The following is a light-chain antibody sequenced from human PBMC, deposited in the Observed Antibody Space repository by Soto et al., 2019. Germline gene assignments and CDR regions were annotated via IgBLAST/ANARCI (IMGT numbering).Light chain of an antibody. V-gene: IGKV3D-15*01. CDR3: QQYNNWPLT. CDR1: QSINTF. CDR2: DAS. J-gene: IGKJ4*01. Sequence: EIVLTQSPAPLSLSPGERATLSCRASQSINTFLDWYQQRPGQAHRLLIYDASRWATGIPARFSGSGSGTEFTLTISSLQSEDFAPYYCQQYNNWPLTFGGGTKVDIK.